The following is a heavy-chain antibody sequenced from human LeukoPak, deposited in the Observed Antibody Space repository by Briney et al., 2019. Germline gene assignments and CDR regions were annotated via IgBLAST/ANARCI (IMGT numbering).Heavy chain of an antibody. CDR1: GFTVSSNY. CDR2: IYSGGST. Sequence: GGSLRLSCAASGFTVSSNYMSWVRQAPGKGLEWVSVIYSGGSTYYADSVKGRLTISRDNSKNTLYLQMNSLRAEDTAVYYCAKDRGGYYPRDAFDIRGLGTMVTVSS. V-gene: IGHV3-53*01. J-gene: IGHJ3*02. D-gene: IGHD3-3*01. CDR3: AKDRGGYYPRDAFDI.